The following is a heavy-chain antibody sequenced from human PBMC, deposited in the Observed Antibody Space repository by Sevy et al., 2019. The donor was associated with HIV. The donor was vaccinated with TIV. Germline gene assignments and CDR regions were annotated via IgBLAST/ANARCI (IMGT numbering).Heavy chain of an antibody. CDR1: GYSISSGYY. J-gene: IGHJ4*02. CDR3: AGSSSEQPGSGSPFDY. CDR2: IYHSGST. Sequence: SETLSLTCAVSGYSISSGYYWGWIRQPPGKGLEWIGSIYHSGSTYYNPSLKSRVTISVDTSKNQFSLKLSSVTAADTAVYYCAGSSSEQPGSGSPFDYWGQGTLVTVSS. D-gene: IGHD3-10*01. V-gene: IGHV4-38-2*01.